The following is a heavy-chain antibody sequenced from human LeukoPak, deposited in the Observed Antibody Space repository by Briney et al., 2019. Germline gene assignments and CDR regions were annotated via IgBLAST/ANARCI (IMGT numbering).Heavy chain of an antibody. V-gene: IGHV4-30-4*08. CDR2: IYYSGST. J-gene: IGHJ4*02. CDR3: ARSGFRKYYYDSSGSEPSFDY. CDR1: GGSISSGDYY. D-gene: IGHD3-22*01. Sequence: SETLSLTCTVSGGSISSGDYYWSWIRQPPGKGLEWIGYIYYSGSTYYNPSLKSRVTISVDTSKNQFSLKLSSVTAADTAVYYCARSGFRKYYYDSSGSEPSFDYWGQGTLVTVSS.